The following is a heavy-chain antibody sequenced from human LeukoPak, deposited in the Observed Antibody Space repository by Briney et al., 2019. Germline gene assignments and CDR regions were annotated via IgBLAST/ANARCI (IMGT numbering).Heavy chain of an antibody. V-gene: IGHV1-2*02. J-gene: IGHJ4*02. D-gene: IGHD6-13*01. CDR1: GYTFTGYY. CDR3: ARGTAARGGDY. CDR2: INPSSGGT. Sequence: ASVKVSCKASGYTFTGYYMHWVRQAPGQGLEWMGWINPSSGGTNYAQKLQGRVTMTTDTSTSTAYMELRSLRSDDTAVYYCARGTAARGGDYWGQGTLVTVSS.